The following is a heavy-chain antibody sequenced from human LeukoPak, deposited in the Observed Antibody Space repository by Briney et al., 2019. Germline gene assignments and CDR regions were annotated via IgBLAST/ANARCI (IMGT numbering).Heavy chain of an antibody. D-gene: IGHD3-22*01. CDR3: ARGRDTSGFFSYFDP. J-gene: IGHJ5*02. Sequence: PGGSLRLSCVASGFTFSSYGMHWVRQAPGKGLEWVAIIWYDGSKKCYADSAKARFTISRDNSKNTLYLQINSLRAEDTAVYYCARGRDTSGFFSYFDPWGQGTLVTVSS. CDR2: IWYDGSKK. CDR1: GFTFSSYG. V-gene: IGHV3-33*01.